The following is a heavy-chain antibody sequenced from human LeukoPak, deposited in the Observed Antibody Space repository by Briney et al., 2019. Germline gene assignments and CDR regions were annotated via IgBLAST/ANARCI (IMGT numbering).Heavy chain of an antibody. V-gene: IGHV4-61*02. CDR1: GGSISSGSYY. CDR3: ARTSSGYDSPYFDY. CDR2: IYTSGST. D-gene: IGHD5-12*01. Sequence: SETLSLTCTVSGGSISSGSYYWSWIRQPAGKGLEWIGRIYTSGSTNYNPSLKSRVTISVDRSKNQFSLKLNSVTAADTAVYYCARTSSGYDSPYFDYWGRGTLVTVSS. J-gene: IGHJ4*02.